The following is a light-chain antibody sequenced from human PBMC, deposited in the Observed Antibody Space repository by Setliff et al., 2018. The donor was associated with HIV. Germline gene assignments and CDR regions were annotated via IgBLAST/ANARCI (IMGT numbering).Light chain of an antibody. CDR2: EVS. V-gene: IGLV2-14*01. Sequence: QSALTQPASVSGSPGQSITISCTGTSSDVGGYKYVYWYQQHPGKAPKLMIYEVSNRPSGISNRFSGSKSGNTASLTISGLQAEDEADYYCCSYSGRFTWVFGTGTKVTVL. CDR1: SSDVGGYKY. CDR3: CSYSGRFTWV. J-gene: IGLJ1*01.